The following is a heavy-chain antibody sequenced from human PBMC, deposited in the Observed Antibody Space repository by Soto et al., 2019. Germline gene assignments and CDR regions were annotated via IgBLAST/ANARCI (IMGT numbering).Heavy chain of an antibody. V-gene: IGHV1-3*01. J-gene: IGHJ4*02. CDR1: GYTFTSYA. CDR2: INAGNGNT. D-gene: IGHD3-22*01. Sequence: ASVKVSCKASGYTFTSYAMHWVRQAPGQRLEWMGWINAGNGNTKYSQKFQGRVTITRDTSASTAYMELSSLRSEDTAVYYCARGGAYDSSGYPPGYWGQGTLVTVSS. CDR3: ARGGAYDSSGYPPGY.